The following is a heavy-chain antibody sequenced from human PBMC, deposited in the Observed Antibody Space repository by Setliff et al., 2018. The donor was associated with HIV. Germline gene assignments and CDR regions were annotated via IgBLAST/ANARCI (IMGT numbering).Heavy chain of an antibody. Sequence: LSLTCAASGFTFNNYGMAWVRQTPGKGLEWVAGISGAGATTYYADSVKGRFTISRDNSKDTLYLQMNSLRAEDTAVYYCAKDGYSDYLNSYFDYWGQGTLVTVSS. D-gene: IGHD4-17*01. CDR2: ISGAGATT. J-gene: IGHJ4*02. CDR3: AKDGYSDYLNSYFDY. V-gene: IGHV3-23*01. CDR1: GFTFNNYG.